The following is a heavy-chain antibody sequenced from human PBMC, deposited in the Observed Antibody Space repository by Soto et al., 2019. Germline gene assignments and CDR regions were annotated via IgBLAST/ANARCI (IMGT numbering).Heavy chain of an antibody. J-gene: IGHJ5*02. D-gene: IGHD2-2*01. Sequence: PSETLSLTCTVSGGSISSGGYYWSWIRQHPGKGLEWIGYIYYSGSTYYNPSLKSRVTISVDTSKNQFSLKLSSVTAADTAVYYCARGLGSSSLFQNWFDPWGQGTLVTVSS. CDR2: IYYSGST. CDR3: ARGLGSSSLFQNWFDP. V-gene: IGHV4-31*03. CDR1: GGSISSGGYY.